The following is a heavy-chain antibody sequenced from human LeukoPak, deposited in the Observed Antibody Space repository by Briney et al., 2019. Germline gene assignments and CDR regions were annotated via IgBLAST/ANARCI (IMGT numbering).Heavy chain of an antibody. J-gene: IGHJ4*02. D-gene: IGHD6-19*01. V-gene: IGHV4-59*01. Sequence: SETLSLTCTVSGVSISNYYWSWIRQPPGKGLEWIGYIHYNGNTNYNPSLKSRVTISVDTSKNQFSLKLSSVTAADTAVYYCARDQSSGWPDYWGQGTLVTVSS. CDR2: IHYNGNT. CDR3: ARDQSSGWPDY. CDR1: GVSISNYY.